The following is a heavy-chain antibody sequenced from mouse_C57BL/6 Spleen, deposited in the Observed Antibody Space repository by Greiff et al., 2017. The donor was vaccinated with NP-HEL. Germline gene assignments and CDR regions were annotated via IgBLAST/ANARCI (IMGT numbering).Heavy chain of an antibody. CDR3: ARNGGYYSNYDAMDY. CDR2: IWSGGST. CDR1: GFSLTSYG. V-gene: IGHV2-2*01. Sequence: VKVVESGPGLVQPSQSLSITCTVSGFSLTSYGVHWVRQSPGKGLEWLGVIWSGGSTDYNAAFISRLSISKDNSKSQVFFKMNSLQADDTAIYYCARNGGYYSNYDAMDYWGQGTSVTVSS. D-gene: IGHD2-5*01. J-gene: IGHJ4*01.